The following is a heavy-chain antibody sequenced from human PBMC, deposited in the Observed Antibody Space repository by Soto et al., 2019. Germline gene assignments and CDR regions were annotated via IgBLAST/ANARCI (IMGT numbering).Heavy chain of an antibody. J-gene: IGHJ4*02. CDR1: GFVFKDSS. CDR2: IRDRAYNYAT. V-gene: IGHV3-73*01. D-gene: IGHD3-10*01. Sequence: EVLLVESGGGGAQPGGSRKLSCLASGFVFKDSSFHWFRQASGKGLEWVGRIRDRAYNYATAYTASVKGRFTISRDDSTNTAYLQMNSLRTEDTAIYYCTRLISAAQDYWGQGTLVTVSS. CDR3: TRLISAAQDY.